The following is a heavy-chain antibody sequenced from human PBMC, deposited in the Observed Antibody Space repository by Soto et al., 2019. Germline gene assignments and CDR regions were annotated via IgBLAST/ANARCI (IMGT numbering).Heavy chain of an antibody. CDR2: ISTANGDT. Sequence: QVQLVQSGAEVKKPGASVKVSCKASGYTFTNYPLRWVRQAPGQRPEWLGWISTANGDTGFSQGFQGRVAFTRDTSAHTAYMELNSLRSEDTALYHCAVLANAYHNFDFWGQGTLITVSP. CDR3: AVLANAYHNFDF. D-gene: IGHD3-3*01. V-gene: IGHV1-3*04. CDR1: GYTFTNYP. J-gene: IGHJ4*02.